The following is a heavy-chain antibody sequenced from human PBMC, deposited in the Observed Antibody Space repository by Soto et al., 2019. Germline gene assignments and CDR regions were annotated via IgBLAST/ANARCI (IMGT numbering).Heavy chain of an antibody. CDR2: IDYSGGAT. V-gene: IGHV3-23*05. Sequence: SLRLSCAASGFTFTSFAMAWVRQAPGKGLEWVSTIDYSGGATYYADSVKGRFTISRDNSKNTLYLEMNSLRAEDTAVYYCAKEPEMPGRGLDYWGQGTLVTVSS. D-gene: IGHD2-2*01. CDR1: GFTFTSFA. CDR3: AKEPEMPGRGLDY. J-gene: IGHJ4*02.